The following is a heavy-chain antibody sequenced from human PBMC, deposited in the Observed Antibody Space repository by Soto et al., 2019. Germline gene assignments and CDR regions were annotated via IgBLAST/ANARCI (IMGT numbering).Heavy chain of an antibody. J-gene: IGHJ4*02. V-gene: IGHV1-69*13. CDR3: ARRSVVVTAIPEYYFDY. Sequence: ASVKVSCKASGGTFSSYAISWVRQAPGQGLEWMGGIIPIFGTANYAQKFQGRVTITADESTSTAYMELSSLRSEDTAVYYCARRSVVVTAIPEYYFDYWGQGTLVTVSS. D-gene: IGHD2-21*02. CDR2: IIPIFGTA. CDR1: GGTFSSYA.